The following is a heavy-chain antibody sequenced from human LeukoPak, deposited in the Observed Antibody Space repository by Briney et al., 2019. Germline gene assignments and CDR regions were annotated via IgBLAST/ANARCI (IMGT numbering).Heavy chain of an antibody. CDR2: ISGSGGST. J-gene: IGHJ4*02. Sequence: GRSLRLSCAASGFTFDDYAMHWVRHAPGKGLEWVSAISGSGGSTYYADSVKGRFTISRDNSKNTLYLQMNSLRAEDTAVYYCAKTSTLGLYYFDYWGQGTLVTVSS. V-gene: IGHV3-23*01. CDR1: GFTFDDYA. D-gene: IGHD3-16*01. CDR3: AKTSTLGLYYFDY.